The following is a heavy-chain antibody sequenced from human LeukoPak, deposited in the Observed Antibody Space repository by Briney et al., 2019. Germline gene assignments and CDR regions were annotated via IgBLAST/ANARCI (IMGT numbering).Heavy chain of an antibody. V-gene: IGHV3-72*01. CDR2: TRNKANRYTT. Sequence: GGSLRLSCAASGFTFSDHYMDWVRQAPGKGLEGVGRTRNKANRYTTEYAASVKGRFTISRDDSKNSLYLQMNSLKTEDTAVYYCASLYGSGKRWVDPWGQGTLVTVSS. J-gene: IGHJ5*02. CDR1: GFTFSDHY. D-gene: IGHD3-10*01. CDR3: ASLYGSGKRWVDP.